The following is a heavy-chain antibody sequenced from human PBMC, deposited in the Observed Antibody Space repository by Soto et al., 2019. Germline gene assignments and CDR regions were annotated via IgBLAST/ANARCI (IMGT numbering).Heavy chain of an antibody. D-gene: IGHD1-26*01. J-gene: IGHJ6*02. CDR2: ISWNSGSI. CDR1: GFTFDDYA. Sequence: EVQLVESGGGLVQPGRSLRLSCAASGFTFDDYAMHWVRQAPGKGLEWVSGISWNSGSIGYADSVKGRFTISRDNAKNSLYLQMNSLRAEDTAFYYCAKNMGGNYDYYYYFRDVWGQGTTFTVSS. CDR3: AKNMGGNYDYYYYFRDV. V-gene: IGHV3-9*01.